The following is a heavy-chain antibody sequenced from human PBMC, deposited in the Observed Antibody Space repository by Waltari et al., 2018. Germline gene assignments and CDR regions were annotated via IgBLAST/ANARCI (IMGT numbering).Heavy chain of an antibody. CDR2: INAGNGNT. CDR1: GYTFTSYA. V-gene: IGHV1-3*01. J-gene: IGHJ4*02. Sequence: QVQLVQSGAEVKKPGASVKVSCKASGYTFTSYAMHWVRQAPGQRLEGMGWINAGNGNTKYSQKFQGRVTITRDTSASTAYMELSSLRSEDTAVYYCARLGGYQLLSGDYWGQGTLVTVSS. D-gene: IGHD2-2*01. CDR3: ARLGGYQLLSGDY.